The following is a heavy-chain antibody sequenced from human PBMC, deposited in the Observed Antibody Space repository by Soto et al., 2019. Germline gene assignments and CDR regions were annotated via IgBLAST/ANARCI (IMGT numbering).Heavy chain of an antibody. CDR1: GGTFSSYA. Sequence: SVKVSCKASGGTFSSYAISWVRQAPGQGLEWMGGIIPIFGTANYAQKFQGRVTITADKSTSTAYVELSSLRSEDTAVYYCARVLRYCSGGSCYSPSDVWGQGTTVTVSS. CDR2: IIPIFGTA. D-gene: IGHD2-15*01. CDR3: ARVLRYCSGGSCYSPSDV. V-gene: IGHV1-69*06. J-gene: IGHJ6*02.